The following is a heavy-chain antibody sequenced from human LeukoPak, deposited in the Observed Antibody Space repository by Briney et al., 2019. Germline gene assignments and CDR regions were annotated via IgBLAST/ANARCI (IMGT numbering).Heavy chain of an antibody. CDR3: ARGRYSSTTYSFDY. CDR2: IKQDGSEK. Sequence: GRSLRLSCAASGFTFSSYGMHWVRQAPGRGLEWVANIKQDGSEKYYVDSVKGRFTISRDNAKNSLYLQMNSLRAEDTAIYYCARGRYSSTTYSFDYWGQGTLVTVSS. D-gene: IGHD6-13*01. J-gene: IGHJ4*02. CDR1: GFTFSSYG. V-gene: IGHV3-7*03.